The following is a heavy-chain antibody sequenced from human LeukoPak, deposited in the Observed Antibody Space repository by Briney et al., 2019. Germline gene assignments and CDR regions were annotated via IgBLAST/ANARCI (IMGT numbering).Heavy chain of an antibody. CDR1: GFPFSSYS. V-gene: IGHV3-48*04. Sequence: PGGSLRLSCAASGFPFSSYSMNWVRQAPGKGLEWVSYISSYSSTIYYADSVKGRFTISRDNAKNSLYLQMNSLRAEDTAVYYCARGADGVSSNSRGWFDPWGQGTLVTVSS. D-gene: IGHD2-15*01. J-gene: IGHJ5*02. CDR2: ISSYSSTI. CDR3: ARGADGVSSNSRGWFDP.